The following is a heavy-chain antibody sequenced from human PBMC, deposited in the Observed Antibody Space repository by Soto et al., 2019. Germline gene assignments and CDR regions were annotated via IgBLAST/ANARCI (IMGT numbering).Heavy chain of an antibody. J-gene: IGHJ1*01. Sequence: PRGSLRLSCVASGFTFSYAWMSWVRQAPEKGLEWVGRIKSKTDGGTIDYAAPVKGRFTISRHDSRNRLYLEINSLKTEDTTVHYCADHSTTWFRDYFQNWGQGTLVTVSS. V-gene: IGHV3-15*01. CDR1: GFTFSYAW. D-gene: IGHD3-10*01. CDR3: ADHSTTWFRDYFQN. CDR2: IKSKTDGGTI.